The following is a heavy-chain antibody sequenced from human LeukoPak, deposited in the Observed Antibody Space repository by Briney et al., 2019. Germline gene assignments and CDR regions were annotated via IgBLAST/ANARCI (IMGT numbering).Heavy chain of an antibody. J-gene: IGHJ4*02. CDR1: GFTFSNYA. CDR2: VSGRDTST. CDR3: AKWGDYDVLTGYYDSDY. V-gene: IGHV3-23*01. D-gene: IGHD3-9*01. Sequence: PGGSLRLSCAASGFTFSNYAMSWVRQAPGKGLECVSAVSGRDTSTYYTDSVKGRFTISRDNSKNTLYLQMNSLSAEDTAIYYCAKWGDYDVLTGYYDSDYWGQGTLVTVSS.